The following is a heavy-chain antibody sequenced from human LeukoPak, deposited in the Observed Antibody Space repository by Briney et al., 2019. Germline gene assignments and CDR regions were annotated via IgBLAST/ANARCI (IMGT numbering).Heavy chain of an antibody. J-gene: IGHJ5*02. CDR1: GFTVSSNY. CDR2: IYSGGST. Sequence: GGSLRLSCAASGFTVSSNYMSWVRQAPGKGLGWVSVIYSGGSTYYADSVKGRFTISRDNSKNTLYLQMNSLRAEDTAVYYCARDNSVRDEAWWFNPWGQGTLVTVSS. CDR3: ARDNSVRDEAWWFNP. D-gene: IGHD5-24*01. V-gene: IGHV3-53*01.